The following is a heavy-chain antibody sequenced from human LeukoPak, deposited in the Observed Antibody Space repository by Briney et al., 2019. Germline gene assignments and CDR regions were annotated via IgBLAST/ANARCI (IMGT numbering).Heavy chain of an antibody. Sequence: PSETLSLTCTVSGGSISTYYWSWIRQPPGKGLEWIGCIYYSGRTNYNPSLKSRVTISVDTSKNQFSLKLSSVTAADTALYYCARRSGPLLDSWGQGTLVTVSS. CDR3: ARRSGPLLDS. J-gene: IGHJ4*02. D-gene: IGHD3-3*01. V-gene: IGHV4-59*01. CDR2: IYYSGRT. CDR1: GGSISTYY.